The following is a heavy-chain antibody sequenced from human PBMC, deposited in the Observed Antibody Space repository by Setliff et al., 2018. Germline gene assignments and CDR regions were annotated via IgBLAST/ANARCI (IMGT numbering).Heavy chain of an antibody. CDR2: IYTSGST. CDR1: GGSVSSRNYY. V-gene: IGHV4-61*02. CDR3: ARKRFYYYYYYMDV. J-gene: IGHJ6*03. Sequence: SETLSLTCTVSGGSVSSRNYYWTWIRQPAGKGLEWIGRIYTSGSTDYDPSLKSRVTISVDTSKNQFSLKLSSVTAADTAVYYCARKRFYYYYYYMDVWGKGTTVTVSS.